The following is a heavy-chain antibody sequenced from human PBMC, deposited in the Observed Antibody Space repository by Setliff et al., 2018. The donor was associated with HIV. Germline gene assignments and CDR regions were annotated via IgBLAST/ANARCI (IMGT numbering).Heavy chain of an antibody. V-gene: IGHV5-51*01. CDR1: GYSFTTLW. CDR2: VFPDDSDT. Sequence: PGESLKISCQASGYSFTTLWIAWARQMPGKGLEWMGMVFPDDSDTRYSPSFQGQVSMSADKSINTAYLQWSSLKASDTAVYYCARSMGFKATTRLDFWGPGTLVTVS. J-gene: IGHJ4*02. D-gene: IGHD3-10*01. CDR3: ARSMGFKATTRLDF.